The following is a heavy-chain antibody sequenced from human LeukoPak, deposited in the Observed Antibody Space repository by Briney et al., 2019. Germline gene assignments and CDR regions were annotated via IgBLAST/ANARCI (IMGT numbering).Heavy chain of an antibody. D-gene: IGHD3-3*01. CDR3: ARNGPHSSNKSGYLDS. J-gene: IGHJ4*02. CDR2: IDYSRDT. V-gene: IGHV4-59*03. Sequence: PSETLSLTCTVSGGSISGYYWSWIRQPPGKGLEWIGDIDYSRDTNYNPSLRSRVTILVDKSRNQFSLKLNSVTAAGTAVYYCARNGPHSSNKSGYLDSGGQGPLVTVPP. CDR1: GGSISGYY.